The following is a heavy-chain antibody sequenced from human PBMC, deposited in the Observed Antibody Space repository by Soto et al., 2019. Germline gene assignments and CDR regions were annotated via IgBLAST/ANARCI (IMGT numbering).Heavy chain of an antibody. D-gene: IGHD3-22*01. CDR3: ARAQPTYSSSYFDY. V-gene: IGHV3-23*01. CDR1: GLTFSSHA. J-gene: IGHJ4*02. Sequence: PWGSLRLSCAASGLTFSSHAMSWVRQAPGKGLEWVSTISGRGDDTYYTDSVKGRFTISRDNSKNTLYVHMNSLRAEDTAVYYCARAQPTYSSSYFDYWGQGTLVTVSS. CDR2: ISGRGDDT.